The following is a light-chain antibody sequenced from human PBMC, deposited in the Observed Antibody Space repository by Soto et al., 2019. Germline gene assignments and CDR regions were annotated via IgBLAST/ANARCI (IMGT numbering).Light chain of an antibody. CDR1: QSISIW. CDR3: QQYNSDPLT. CDR2: KAY. Sequence: DIQMTQSPSTLSASIGDRVTITCRARQSISIWLAWYQQKPGKAPNLLIYKAYLLESGVPSRFSGSGSGTEFTLTISSLQPEDFETYYCQQYNSDPLTFGGGTKVEIK. J-gene: IGKJ4*01. V-gene: IGKV1-5*03.